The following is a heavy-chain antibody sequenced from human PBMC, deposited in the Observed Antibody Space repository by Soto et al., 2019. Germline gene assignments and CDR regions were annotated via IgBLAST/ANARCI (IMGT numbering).Heavy chain of an antibody. J-gene: IGHJ6*02. V-gene: IGHV4-61*08. D-gene: IGHD5-12*01. CDR1: GASVSTDGYY. CDR3: ARLSRLAPVANNYYHSLGV. CDR2: IYYSGSS. Sequence: QVQLQESGPGLVKPSETLSLTCTVSGASVSTDGYYWSWIRQPPGRTLEWIGYIYYSGSSGYNPSLKSRVTASVDTSKNQFSLILSSVSAADTAVYFCARLSRLAPVANNYYHSLGVWGQGTTVTVSS.